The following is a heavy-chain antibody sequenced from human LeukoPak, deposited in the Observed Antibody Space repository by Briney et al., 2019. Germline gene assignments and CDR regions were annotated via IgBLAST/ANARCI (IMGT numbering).Heavy chain of an antibody. Sequence: GASVKVSCKASGYTFTGYYMHWVRQSPGQGLEWMGWINPNSGGTNYAQKFQGRVAMTRDTSISTDYMELSRLRSDDTAVYYCARGSNDILTGSITQRGAFDIWGQGTMVTVSS. CDR3: ARGSNDILTGSITQRGAFDI. CDR2: INPNSGGT. V-gene: IGHV1-2*02. CDR1: GYTFTGYY. J-gene: IGHJ3*02. D-gene: IGHD3-9*01.